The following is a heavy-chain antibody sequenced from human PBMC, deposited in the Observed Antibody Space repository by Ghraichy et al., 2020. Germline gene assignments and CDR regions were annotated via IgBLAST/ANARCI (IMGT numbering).Heavy chain of an antibody. CDR1: GFTFSSYA. J-gene: IGHJ4*02. CDR3: AKDDLTVVVASTPYYFDY. CDR2: ISGSGGST. D-gene: IGHD2-15*01. Sequence: GGSLRLSCAASGFTFSSYAMSWVRQAPGKGLEWVSAISGSGGSTYYADSVKGRFTISRDNSTNTLYLQMNSLRAEDTAVYYCAKDDLTVVVASTPYYFDYWGQGTLVTVSS. V-gene: IGHV3-23*01.